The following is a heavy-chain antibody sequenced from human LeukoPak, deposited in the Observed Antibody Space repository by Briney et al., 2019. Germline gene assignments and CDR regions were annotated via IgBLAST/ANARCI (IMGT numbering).Heavy chain of an antibody. CDR1: GFTFGDFP. Sequence: PGGSLRLSCAGSGFTFGDFPLTWVRQAPGKGLEWVGYIRAKAYGGTTEYAASVKGRFTISRNDSKRIAYRQMNSPQTEDTGIYYCTRGSGRFEYWGQGALATVSS. CDR2: IRAKAYGGTT. D-gene: IGHD2-15*01. J-gene: IGHJ4*02. V-gene: IGHV3-49*04. CDR3: TRGSGRFEY.